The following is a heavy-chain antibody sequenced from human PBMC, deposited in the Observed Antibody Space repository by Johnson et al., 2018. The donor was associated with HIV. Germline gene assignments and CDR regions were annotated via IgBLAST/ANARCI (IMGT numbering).Heavy chain of an antibody. Sequence: QVQLVESGGGVVQPGRSLRLSCAASGFTFSSYAMHWVRQAPDKGLEWVAVISYDGSNKYYADSVKGRFTISRDNSKNTLYLPMTSLRVEDTAVYYCARELRIAARGLAFDIWGRGTMVTVSS. D-gene: IGHD6-6*01. V-gene: IGHV3-30-3*01. CDR2: ISYDGSNK. CDR1: GFTFSSYA. CDR3: ARELRIAARGLAFDI. J-gene: IGHJ3*02.